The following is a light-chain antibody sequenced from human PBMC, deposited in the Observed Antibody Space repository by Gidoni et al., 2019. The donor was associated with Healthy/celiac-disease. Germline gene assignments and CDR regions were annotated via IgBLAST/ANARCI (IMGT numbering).Light chain of an antibody. CDR2: EGS. J-gene: IGLJ2*01. CDR3: CSYAGRSHVV. CDR1: SSDVGSYNL. Sequence: QSALTQPASVSGSSGQSITISCTGTSSDVGSYNLVSWYQQHPGKAPKLMIYEGSKRPSGVSNRFSGSKSGNTASLTISGLQAEDEADYYCCSYAGRSHVVFGGGTKLTVL. V-gene: IGLV2-23*01.